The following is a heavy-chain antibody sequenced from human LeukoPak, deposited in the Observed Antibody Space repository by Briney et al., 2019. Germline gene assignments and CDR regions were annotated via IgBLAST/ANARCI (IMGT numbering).Heavy chain of an antibody. CDR2: INPNSGGT. CDR1: VYTFTVYY. D-gene: IGHD5-12*01. J-gene: IGHJ4*02. CDR3: ARGRGSTSRH. V-gene: IGHV1-2*02. Sequence: ASVTVSFKASVYTFTVYYMHWVRQAPGQGLEWMGWINPNSGGTNYAQKFQGRVTMTRDTSISTAYMELSRLRSDDTAVYYCARGRGSTSRHWGQGTQVTVSS.